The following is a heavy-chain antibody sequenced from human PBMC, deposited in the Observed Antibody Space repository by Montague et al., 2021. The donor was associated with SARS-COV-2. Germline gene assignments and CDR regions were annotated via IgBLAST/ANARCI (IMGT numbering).Heavy chain of an antibody. CDR1: GGSISSGGYY. CDR2: IYYSGST. D-gene: IGHD3-22*01. V-gene: IGHV4-31*03. Sequence: TLSLTCTVSGGSISSGGYYWSWIRQHPGKGLEWIGYIYYSGSTYYNPSLKSRVTISVDTSKNQFSLKLSSVTAADTAVYYCTRVRITMIVVVDAFDIWGQGTMVTVSS. CDR3: TRVRITMIVVVDAFDI. J-gene: IGHJ3*02.